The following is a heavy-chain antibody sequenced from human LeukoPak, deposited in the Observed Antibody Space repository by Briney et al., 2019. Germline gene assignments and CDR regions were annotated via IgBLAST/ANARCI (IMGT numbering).Heavy chain of an antibody. CDR2: ISWNSGSI. Sequence: GGSLRLSCAASGFTFDDYAMHWVRQAPGKGLEWVSGISWNSGSIGYADSVKGRFTISRDNAKNSLYLQMNSLRAEDTALYYCAKGHGRIAAAASDAFDIWGQGTMVTVSS. J-gene: IGHJ3*02. V-gene: IGHV3-9*01. D-gene: IGHD6-13*01. CDR1: GFTFDDYA. CDR3: AKGHGRIAAAASDAFDI.